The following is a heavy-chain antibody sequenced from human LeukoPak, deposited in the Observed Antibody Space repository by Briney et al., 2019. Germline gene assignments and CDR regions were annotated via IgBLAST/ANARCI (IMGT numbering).Heavy chain of an antibody. J-gene: IGHJ4*02. CDR2: IYSSGST. CDR1: GGSISSAGYY. V-gene: IGHV4-61*02. Sequence: PTETLSLTCTVSGGSISSAGYYWNWIRQPAGKGLEWIGRIYSSGSTNYNPPLKSRVSISVDTSKNQFSLKLTSVTAADTAVYYCARGQAGWSRGFDYWGQGTLVTVSS. D-gene: IGHD2-15*01. CDR3: ARGQAGWSRGFDY.